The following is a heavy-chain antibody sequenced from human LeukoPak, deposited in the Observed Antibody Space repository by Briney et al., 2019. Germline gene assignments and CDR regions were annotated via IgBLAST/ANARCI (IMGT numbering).Heavy chain of an antibody. CDR1: GGSFSGYY. Sequence: SETLSLTCGVYGGSFSGYYWSWIRQSPGKGLEWIGEINHGGSTNYNPSLKSRVTISVDTSKNQFSLKLNSVTAADTAVYYCARSSEYGDPFNYWGQGTLVTASS. J-gene: IGHJ4*02. D-gene: IGHD4-17*01. CDR2: INHGGST. CDR3: ARSSEYGDPFNY. V-gene: IGHV4-34*01.